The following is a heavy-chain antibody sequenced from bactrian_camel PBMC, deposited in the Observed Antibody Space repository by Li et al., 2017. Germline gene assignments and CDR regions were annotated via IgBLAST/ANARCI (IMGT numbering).Heavy chain of an antibody. CDR2: INRRGGRF. J-gene: IGHJ4*01. CDR3: ATVETLGVTGVAY. V-gene: IGHV3S40*01. Sequence: VQLVESGGGLVQPGGSLKLSYAASGFTFSSYAMYWVRQAPGKGLEWVSGINRRGGRFAYADSVKGRFTISRDNAKDELYLQMNSLKPEDTAVYYCATVETLGVTGVAYWGQGTQVTVS. CDR1: GFTFSSYA. D-gene: IGHD1*01.